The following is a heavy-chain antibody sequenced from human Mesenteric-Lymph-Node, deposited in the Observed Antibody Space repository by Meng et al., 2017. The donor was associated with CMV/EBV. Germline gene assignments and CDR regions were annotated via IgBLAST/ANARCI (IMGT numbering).Heavy chain of an antibody. V-gene: IGHV4-34*01. Sequence: QVQLNEGGGGLLTRSAVLSGSYAVDCGSFSGDDWNWIRQSPEEGLEWIGEINHSGSTTYNPSFTSRIIISVDTSTNQISLNMSSVTAADTAVYYCARGSSYDILTGYFDYWGQGALVTVSS. CDR2: INHSGST. D-gene: IGHD3-9*01. CDR3: ARGSSYDILTGYFDY. CDR1: CGSFSGDD. J-gene: IGHJ4*02.